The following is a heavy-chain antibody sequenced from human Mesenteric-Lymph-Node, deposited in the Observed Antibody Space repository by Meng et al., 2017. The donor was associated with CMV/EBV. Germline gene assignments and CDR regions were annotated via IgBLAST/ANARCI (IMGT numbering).Heavy chain of an antibody. CDR3: ARDPYRYSSGWGNFYYAMDV. CDR2: ISWDGGTT. CDR1: GFTFDDYT. D-gene: IGHD6-19*01. V-gene: IGHV3-43*01. J-gene: IGHJ6*02. Sequence: GESLKISCAASGFTFDDYTMHWVRQAPGKGLEWVSLISWDGGTTYYADSVKGRFTISRDNSKNTLSLQMNGLRAEDTAVYYCARDPYRYSSGWGNFYYAMDVWGQGTTVTVSS.